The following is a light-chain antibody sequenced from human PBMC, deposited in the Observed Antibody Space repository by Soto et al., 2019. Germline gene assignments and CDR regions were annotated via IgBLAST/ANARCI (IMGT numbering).Light chain of an antibody. Sequence: QSVLTQSPSASGSPGQSVTISCTGTSSDIGGYNSVSWYQQHPGKAPKVMIYDVTKRPSGVPDRFSGSKSGNTASLTVSALQAEDEADYYCSSFTDGNSLVFGTGTKV. CDR1: SSDIGGYNS. J-gene: IGLJ1*01. V-gene: IGLV2-8*01. CDR3: SSFTDGNSLV. CDR2: DVT.